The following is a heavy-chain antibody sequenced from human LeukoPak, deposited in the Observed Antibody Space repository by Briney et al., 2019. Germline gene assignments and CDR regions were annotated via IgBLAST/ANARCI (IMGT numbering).Heavy chain of an antibody. D-gene: IGHD3-3*01. CDR2: IYPGDSDT. CDR1: GYSFTSYW. J-gene: IGHJ3*02. Sequence: GESLKISRKGSGYSFTSYWIGWVRQMPGKGLEGVGIIYPGDSDTRYSPSFQGQVTISADKSISTAYLQWSSLKASDTAMYCCARGGPSHITIFGVDPHDAFDIWGQGTMVTVSS. CDR3: ARGGPSHITIFGVDPHDAFDI. V-gene: IGHV5-51*01.